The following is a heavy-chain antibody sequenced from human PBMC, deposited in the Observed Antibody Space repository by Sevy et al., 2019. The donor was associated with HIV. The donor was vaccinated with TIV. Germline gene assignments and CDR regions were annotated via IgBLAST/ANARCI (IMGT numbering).Heavy chain of an antibody. D-gene: IGHD6-19*01. Sequence: GGSLRLSCAASGFAFSNFAMTWVRQSPGKGLEWVSTITESAAATYYAASVKGRFTISRDNSNNTLFLLLNSLRPEDKAVYFCATDSPSTTIVTVAATRVLDNWGQGTLVTVSS. J-gene: IGHJ4*02. V-gene: IGHV3-23*01. CDR1: GFAFSNFA. CDR2: ITESAAAT. CDR3: ATDSPSTTIVTVAATRVLDN.